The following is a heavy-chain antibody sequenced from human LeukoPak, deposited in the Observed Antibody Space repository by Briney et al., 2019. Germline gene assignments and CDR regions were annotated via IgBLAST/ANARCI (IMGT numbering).Heavy chain of an antibody. D-gene: IGHD6-19*01. CDR2: ISYDGSIP. Sequence: GGSLRLSCAASGFTFDSYAMHWVRQAPGKGLEWVAVISYDGSIPYYADSVKGRFTFSRDNSKNTLYLQMNSLRTEDTAVYYCVRDRRAVAVYFDYWGQGTLVTVSS. CDR3: VRDRRAVAVYFDY. J-gene: IGHJ4*02. CDR1: GFTFDSYA. V-gene: IGHV3-30*04.